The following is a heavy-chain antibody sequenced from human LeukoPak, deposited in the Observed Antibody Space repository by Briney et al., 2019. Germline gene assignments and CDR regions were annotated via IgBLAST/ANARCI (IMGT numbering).Heavy chain of an antibody. CDR3: ARIDTYYYDSSGYYSAFDI. Sequence: PGGSLRLSCAASGFTFSSYWMHWVRQAPGKGLVWVSRINSDGSSKSYADFVKGRFTISRDNAKNTLHLQMNSLRAEDTALYYCARIDTYYYDSSGYYSAFDIWGQGTIVTVSS. J-gene: IGHJ3*02. CDR1: GFTFSSYW. CDR2: INSDGSSK. D-gene: IGHD3-22*01. V-gene: IGHV3-74*01.